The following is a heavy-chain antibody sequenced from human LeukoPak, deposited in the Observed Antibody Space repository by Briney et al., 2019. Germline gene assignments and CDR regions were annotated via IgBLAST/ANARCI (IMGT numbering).Heavy chain of an antibody. V-gene: IGHV3-64*01. D-gene: IGHD6-13*01. J-gene: IGHJ3*02. Sequence: GGSLRLSCAASGFAFSSYAMHWVRQAPGKGLEYVSAISSNGGSTYYANSVKGRFTISRDNSKNTLYLQMGSLRAEDMAVYYCARVIGAAAGPIDAFDIWGQGTMVTVSS. CDR1: GFAFSSYA. CDR3: ARVIGAAAGPIDAFDI. CDR2: ISSNGGST.